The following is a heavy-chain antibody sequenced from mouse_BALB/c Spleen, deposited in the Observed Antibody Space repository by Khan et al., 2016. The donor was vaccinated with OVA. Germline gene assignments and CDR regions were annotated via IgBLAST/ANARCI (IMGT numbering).Heavy chain of an antibody. CDR1: GFSLTNYG. CDR3: AKKRNGYCDD. D-gene: IGHD1-1*02. J-gene: IGHJ2*01. V-gene: IGHV2-2*02. CDR2: IGSGGIT. Sequence: QVQLKQLGPGLVQPSPSLSITCTVSGFSLTNYGVHWVRQSPGKGLEWLGVIGSGGITDYNETFISRLRISKDISKSQVCVKMNNLQTRDTAIYYGAKKRNGYCDDWGQGTTRTVSS.